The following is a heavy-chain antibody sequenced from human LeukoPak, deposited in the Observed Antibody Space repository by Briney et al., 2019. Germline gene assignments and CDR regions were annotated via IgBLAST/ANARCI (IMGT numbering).Heavy chain of an antibody. J-gene: IGHJ4*02. V-gene: IGHV4-39*01. CDR2: IYNSGSA. Sequence: PSETLSLTCSVSGGSFSSSSYYWGWIRQPPGKGLEWIGSIYNSGSAYYKPSLKSRVTISVDTSKNQFSLKLSSVTAADTAVYYCARHQSRYYDSSGYYPSPIDYWGQGTLVTVSS. CDR3: ARHQSRYYDSSGYYPSPIDY. CDR1: GGSFSSSSYY. D-gene: IGHD3-22*01.